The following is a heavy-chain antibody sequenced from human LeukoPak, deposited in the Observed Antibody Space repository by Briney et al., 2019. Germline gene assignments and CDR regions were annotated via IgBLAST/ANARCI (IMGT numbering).Heavy chain of an antibody. CDR2: IYISDNFYTSGRT. J-gene: IGHJ4*02. D-gene: IGHD3-10*01. Sequence: SETLSLTCNVSGDSISSDYWSWVRQPAEKGLEWIGRIYISDNFYTSGRTNYNPSLKSRVTLSLDASKNQFSLNLTSVTAADTAVYYCARHRRGFGELLYRRNTPYYFDYWGQGTLVTVSS. CDR1: GDSISSDY. V-gene: IGHV4-4*07. CDR3: ARHRRGFGELLYRRNTPYYFDY.